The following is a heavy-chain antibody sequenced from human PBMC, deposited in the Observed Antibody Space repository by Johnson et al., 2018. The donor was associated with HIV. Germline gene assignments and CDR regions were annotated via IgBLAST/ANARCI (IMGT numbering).Heavy chain of an antibody. CDR2: ISSSGSPI. CDR1: RFTFSDYY. CDR3: ARDDRIVGASMGAFDI. Sequence: VQLVESGGGLVKPGGSLRLSCAASRFTFSDYYMSWIRQTPGKGLEWVSYISSSGSPIYYADSVKGRFTISRDNAKNSLYLQVNSLRAEDTAVYYGARDDRIVGASMGAFDIWGQGTMVTVSS. J-gene: IGHJ3*02. V-gene: IGHV3-11*04. D-gene: IGHD1-26*01.